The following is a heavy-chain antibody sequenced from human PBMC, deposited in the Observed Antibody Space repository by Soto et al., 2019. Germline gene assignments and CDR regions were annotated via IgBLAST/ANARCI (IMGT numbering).Heavy chain of an antibody. V-gene: IGHV4-4*02. CDR2: IYHSGST. CDR1: GGSINSSNW. D-gene: IGHD3-22*01. Sequence: SETLSLTCAVSGGSINSSNWWSWVRQPPGKGLEWIGEIYHSGSTNYNPSLKSRVTISVDKSKNQFSLKLSSVTAADTAVYYCARVRYYDSSGYYYFRRLYFDYWGQGTLVTVSS. CDR3: ARVRYYDSSGYYYFRRLYFDY. J-gene: IGHJ4*02.